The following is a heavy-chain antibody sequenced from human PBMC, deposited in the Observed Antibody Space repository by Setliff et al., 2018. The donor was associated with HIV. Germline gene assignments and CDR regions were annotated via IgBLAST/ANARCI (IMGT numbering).Heavy chain of an antibody. D-gene: IGHD5-12*01. Sequence: SVKVSCKASATFTNVDIHWLRRATGQGLEWMGGIIPIFKSADYAQKFQGRVTITTDESTSTAYMDLSSLKSEDTAIYYCARTSGDAYNYEGAFDVWGQGTLVTVSS. V-gene: IGHV1-69*05. CDR2: IIPIFKSA. CDR1: ATFTNVD. J-gene: IGHJ3*01. CDR3: ARTSGDAYNYEGAFDV.